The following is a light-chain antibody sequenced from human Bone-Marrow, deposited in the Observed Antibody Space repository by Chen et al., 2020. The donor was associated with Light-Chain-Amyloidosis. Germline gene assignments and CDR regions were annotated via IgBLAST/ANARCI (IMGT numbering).Light chain of an antibody. V-gene: IGLV2-23*01. CDR1: SSDVGSYNL. J-gene: IGLJ2*01. CDR2: EGS. CDR3: CSYAGSSTPVV. Sequence: QSALTQPASVSGSPGQSITISCTGTSSDVGSYNLVSWYQQHPGKAPKLMIYEGSKRPSGVSNRFSGSKSGNTASLTISGLQAEYEADYYCCSYAGSSTPVVFGGGTKLNVL.